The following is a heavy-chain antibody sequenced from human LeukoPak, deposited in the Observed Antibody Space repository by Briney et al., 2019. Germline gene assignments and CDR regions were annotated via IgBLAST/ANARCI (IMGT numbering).Heavy chain of an antibody. CDR1: GLTFSTSD. J-gene: IGHJ4*02. CDR3: AKTYDILTGYYNVIHFDY. V-gene: IGHV3-30*02. Sequence: GGSLRLSCATSGLTFSTSDMHWVRQAPGKGLEWVSFIQYDGSRKNYVDSVKGRFTISRDNSKNTLYLQMNSLRAEDTAVYYCAKTYDILTGYYNVIHFDYWGQGTLVTVSS. D-gene: IGHD3-9*01. CDR2: IQYDGSRK.